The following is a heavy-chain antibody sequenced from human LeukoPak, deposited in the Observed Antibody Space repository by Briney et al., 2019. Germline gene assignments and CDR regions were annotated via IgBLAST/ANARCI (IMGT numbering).Heavy chain of an antibody. V-gene: IGHV1-2*06. CDR1: GYTVTGYY. CDR2: INPNSGGT. D-gene: IGHD6-13*01. Sequence: ASVKVSCKASGYTVTGYYMHWVRQAPGQGLEWMGRINPNSGGTNYAQKFQGRVTMTRDTSISTAYMELSRLRSDDTAVYYCARDARVGYSSSWYYYMDVWGKGTTVTVSS. J-gene: IGHJ6*03. CDR3: ARDARVGYSSSWYYYMDV.